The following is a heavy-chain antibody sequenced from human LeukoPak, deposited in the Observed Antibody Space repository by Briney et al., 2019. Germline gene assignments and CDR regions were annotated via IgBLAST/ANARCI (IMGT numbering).Heavy chain of an antibody. Sequence: GGSLRLSCAASGFTFSRYWMHWVRQAPGKGLEWVSYISSSSSTIYYADSVKGRFTISRDNAKNSLYLQMNSLRAEDTAVYYCARMYYYDSSGHGGFDYWGQGTLVTVSS. CDR3: ARMYYYDSSGHGGFDY. CDR1: GFTFSRYW. CDR2: ISSSSSTI. V-gene: IGHV3-48*04. J-gene: IGHJ4*02. D-gene: IGHD3-22*01.